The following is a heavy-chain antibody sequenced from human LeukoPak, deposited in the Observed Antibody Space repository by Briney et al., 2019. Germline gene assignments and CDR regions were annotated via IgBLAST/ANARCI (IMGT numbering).Heavy chain of an antibody. CDR2: IIPILGIA. J-gene: IGHJ5*02. D-gene: IGHD4-11*01. CDR1: GGTFSSYT. Sequence: ASAKVSCKASGGTFSSYTISWVRQAPGQGLEWMGRIIPILGIANYAQKFQGRVTITADKSTSTAYMELSSLRSEDTAVYYCARGPDYSNYLNWFDPWGQGTLVTVSS. CDR3: ARGPDYSNYLNWFDP. V-gene: IGHV1-69*02.